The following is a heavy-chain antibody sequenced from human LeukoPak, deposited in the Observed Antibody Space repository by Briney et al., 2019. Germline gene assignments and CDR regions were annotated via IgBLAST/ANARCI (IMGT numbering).Heavy chain of an antibody. J-gene: IGHJ4*02. V-gene: IGHV4-31*02. D-gene: IGHD2-15*01. CDR1: GGSISNSGGFY. CDR2: ISYRGST. CDR3: ARISQSSGGFYY. Sequence: SETLSLTCTVSGGSISNSGGFYWSWIRQHPGDGLEWIGFISYRGSTYYNPSLKGRVSMSVDTSRSQFPLRLTSVTDEDTAVYYCARISQSSGGFYYWGQGTLVTVSS.